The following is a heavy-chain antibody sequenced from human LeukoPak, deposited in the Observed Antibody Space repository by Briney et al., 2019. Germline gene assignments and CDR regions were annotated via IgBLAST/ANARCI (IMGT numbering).Heavy chain of an antibody. CDR3: AREWTYGSGTIELDY. CDR1: GGTFSSYA. Sequence: GSSVKVSCKASGGTFSSYAISWVRQAPGQGLEWMGGIIPIFGTANYAQKFQGRVTITADESTSTAYMELSSLRSEDTAVYYCAREWTYGSGTIELDYWGQGTLVTVSS. CDR2: IIPIFGTA. V-gene: IGHV1-69*01. D-gene: IGHD3-10*01. J-gene: IGHJ4*02.